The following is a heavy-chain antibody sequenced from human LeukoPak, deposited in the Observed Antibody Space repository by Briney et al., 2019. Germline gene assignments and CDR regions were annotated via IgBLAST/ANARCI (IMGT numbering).Heavy chain of an antibody. CDR3: ARHSRSVNYGSGSYTWDY. Sequence: PSETLSLTCTVSGASISSSSCYWGWIRQPPGRGLECIGSIYYSGSTYYNPSLKSRVTISVETSKSQFSLKLSSVTAADTAVYYCARHSRSVNYGSGSYTWDYWGQGTLVTVSS. V-gene: IGHV4-39*01. J-gene: IGHJ4*02. CDR2: IYYSGST. CDR1: GASISSSSCY. D-gene: IGHD3-10*01.